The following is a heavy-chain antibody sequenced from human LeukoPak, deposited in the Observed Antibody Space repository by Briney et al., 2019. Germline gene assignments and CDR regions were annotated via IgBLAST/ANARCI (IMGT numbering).Heavy chain of an antibody. J-gene: IGHJ4*02. D-gene: IGHD6-19*01. Sequence: LGGSLRLSCVASGFTFSSYWMHWVRQDPRKGLVWVSRINGDGRNINYADSVRGRFTISRDNSKNTLYPHMKSLTAEDTAVYYCAKELYGWYYDYWGQGTLVTVSS. CDR1: GFTFSSYW. CDR2: INGDGRNI. V-gene: IGHV3-74*01. CDR3: AKELYGWYYDY.